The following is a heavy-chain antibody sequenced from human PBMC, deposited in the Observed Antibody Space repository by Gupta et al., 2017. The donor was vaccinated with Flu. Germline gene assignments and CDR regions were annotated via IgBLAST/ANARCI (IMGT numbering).Heavy chain of an antibody. CDR3: ARGAAYCSNGVCSWGYYFEH. V-gene: IGHV1-3*01. CDR1: GSQYTFNQYA. J-gene: IGHJ4*02. D-gene: IGHD2-8*01. CDR2: INSVNGNK. Sequence: QVQLVQSGAEMKKPGASVKVSCKASGSQYTFNQYAIHWVRQAPGQRLEWMGWINSVNGNKKYSQKFQGRGTITSDTSASTAYMELSSLRFEDTAVYYCARGAAYCSNGVCSWGYYFEHWGQGALVSVSS.